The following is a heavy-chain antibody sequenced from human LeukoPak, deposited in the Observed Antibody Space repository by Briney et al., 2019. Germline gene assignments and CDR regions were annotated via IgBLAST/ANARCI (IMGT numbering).Heavy chain of an antibody. J-gene: IGHJ6*02. D-gene: IGHD1-26*01. CDR3: ANLVGPLDV. Sequence: GASVKVSCKASGYTFTSYGISWVRQAHGQGLEWMGRIIPRLDTTNYAQKFQGRVTITADKSTDTVYMELRRLRSEDTAVYYCANLVGPLDVWGQGTTVSVSS. V-gene: IGHV1-69*04. CDR1: GYTFTSYG. CDR2: IIPRLDTT.